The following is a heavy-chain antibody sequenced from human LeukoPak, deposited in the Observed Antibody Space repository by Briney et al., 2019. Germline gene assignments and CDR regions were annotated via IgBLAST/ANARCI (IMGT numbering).Heavy chain of an antibody. J-gene: IGHJ4*02. D-gene: IGHD3-9*01. V-gene: IGHV3-11*05. CDR3: ARGENVLRYFD. CDR1: GFTFSDYY. Sequence: GGSLRLSCAASGFTFSDYYMTWIRQAPGKGLEWVSYISSSSTYTNYADSVKGRFTISRDNAKNSLYLQMNSLRAEDTAVYYCARGENVLRYFDWGQGTLVTVSS. CDR2: ISSSSTYT.